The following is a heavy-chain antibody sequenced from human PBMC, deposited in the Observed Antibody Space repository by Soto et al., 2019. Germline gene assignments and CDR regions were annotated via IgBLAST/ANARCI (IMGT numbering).Heavy chain of an antibody. CDR3: ARDFTRFGSTAARPPYYYYYYMDV. D-gene: IGHD6-6*01. CDR2: ISAYNGNT. Sequence: ASVKVSCKASGYTFTSYGISWVRQAPGQGLEWMGWISAYNGNTNYAQKLQGRVTMSTDTSTSTAYMELRSLRSDDTAVYYWARDFTRFGSTAARPPYYYYYYMDVWGKGTTVTVSS. CDR1: GYTFTSYG. J-gene: IGHJ6*03. V-gene: IGHV1-18*01.